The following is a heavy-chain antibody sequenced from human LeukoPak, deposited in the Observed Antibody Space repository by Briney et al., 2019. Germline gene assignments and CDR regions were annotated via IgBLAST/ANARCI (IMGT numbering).Heavy chain of an antibody. CDR3: ARMQWLDVYFDY. Sequence: GGSLRLSCAASGFTFSSFWMSGVCQAPGKGLEWVANIKQDGSEKYYVDSVKGRFTISRDNAKNSLYLQMNSLRAEDTAVYYCARMQWLDVYFDYWGQGTLVTVSS. CDR2: IKQDGSEK. D-gene: IGHD6-19*01. CDR1: GFTFSSFW. V-gene: IGHV3-7*03. J-gene: IGHJ4*02.